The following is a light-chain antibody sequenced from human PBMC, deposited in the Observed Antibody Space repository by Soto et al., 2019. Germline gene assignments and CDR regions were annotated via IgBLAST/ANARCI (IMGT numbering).Light chain of an antibody. J-gene: IGKJ1*01. V-gene: IGKV3D-15*01. CDR3: QKFNKWPWT. CDR1: QSVRYD. CDR2: AAS. Sequence: EIVLTQSPATLSLSPGERATLSCRASQSVRYDYLAWYRQIPGQPPRLLIYAASSRASGIPDRFSGSGSGTEFTLTISNLQSEDFAIYFCQKFNKWPWTFGQGTKVDI.